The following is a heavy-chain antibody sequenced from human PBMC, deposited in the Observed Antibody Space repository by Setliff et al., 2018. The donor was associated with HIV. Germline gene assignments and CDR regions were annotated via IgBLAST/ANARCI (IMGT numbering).Heavy chain of an antibody. V-gene: IGHV4-34*01. CDR3: ARGSCSGCYLSDY. CDR2: IDHSGST. CDR1: GGSISNYY. J-gene: IGHJ4*02. Sequence: SETLSLTCTVSGGSISNYYWSWIRQPPGKGLEWIGEIDHSGSTKYHASLKSRVTISIDTSKNQISLKLSSVTAADTAVYYCARGSCSGCYLSDYWGLGTLVTVSS. D-gene: IGHD6-19*01.